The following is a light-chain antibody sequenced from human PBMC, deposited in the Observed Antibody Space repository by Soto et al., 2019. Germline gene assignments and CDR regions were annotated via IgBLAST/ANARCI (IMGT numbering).Light chain of an antibody. CDR1: SGDVGTYNL. CDR2: EGN. J-gene: IGLJ2*01. CDR3: CSYAPSRTLL. V-gene: IGLV2-23*01. Sequence: QSVLTQPASVSGSPGESITISCTGTSGDVGTYNLVTWYQQHPGRVPKLILYEGNKRPSGVSSRFSASKSGNTASLTISGLQAEDEADYFCCSYAPSRTLLFGGGTK.